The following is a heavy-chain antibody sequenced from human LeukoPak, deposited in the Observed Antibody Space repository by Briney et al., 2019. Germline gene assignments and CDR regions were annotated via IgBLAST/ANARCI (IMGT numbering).Heavy chain of an antibody. Sequence: SQTLSLTCAVSGGSISSGGYSWSWIRQPPGKGLEWIGCIYHSGSTYYNPSLKSRVTISVDRSKNQFSLKLSSVTAADTAVYYCASSSRTYCSGGSCYSLWYFDLWGRGTLVTVSS. D-gene: IGHD2-15*01. J-gene: IGHJ2*01. CDR2: IYHSGST. V-gene: IGHV4-30-2*01. CDR1: GGSISSGGYS. CDR3: ASSSRTYCSGGSCYSLWYFDL.